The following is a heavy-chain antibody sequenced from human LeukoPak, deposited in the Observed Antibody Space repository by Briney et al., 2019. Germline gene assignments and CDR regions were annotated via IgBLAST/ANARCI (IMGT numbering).Heavy chain of an antibody. D-gene: IGHD3-10*01. CDR3: ARAVASTYYYGSGSYWRSGMDV. J-gene: IGHJ6*02. V-gene: IGHV4-34*01. Sequence: SETLSLTCAVYGGSFSGYYWSWIRQPPGKGLEWIGYIYHSGSTYYNPSLKSRVTISVDTSKNQFSLKLSSVTAADTAVYYCARAVASTYYYGSGSYWRSGMDVWGQGTTVTVSS. CDR2: IYHSGST. CDR1: GGSFSGYY.